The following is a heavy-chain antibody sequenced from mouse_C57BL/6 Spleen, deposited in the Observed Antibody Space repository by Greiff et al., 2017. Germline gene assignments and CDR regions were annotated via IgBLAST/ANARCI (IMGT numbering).Heavy chain of an antibody. CDR2: ISSGSSTI. CDR1: GFTFSDYG. V-gene: IGHV5-17*01. J-gene: IGHJ3*01. CDR3: AKSGFAY. Sequence: EVQLVESGGGLVKPGGSLKLSCAASGFTFSDYGMHWVRQAPEKGLEWVAYISSGSSTIYYADTVKGRFTISRDNAKNTLFLQMTRLRSEDKAMYYCAKSGFAYWGQGTLVTVSA.